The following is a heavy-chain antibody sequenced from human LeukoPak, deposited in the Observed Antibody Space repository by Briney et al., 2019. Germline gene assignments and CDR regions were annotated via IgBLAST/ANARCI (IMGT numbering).Heavy chain of an antibody. J-gene: IGHJ6*03. CDR3: ARDLYCSSTSCYPYYYYYMDV. CDR2: ISAYNGNT. D-gene: IGHD2-2*01. CDR1: GYTLTELS. V-gene: IGHV1-18*01. Sequence: ASVKVSCKVSGYTLTELSMHWVRQAPGQGLEWMGWISAYNGNTNYAQKLQGRVTMTTDTSTSTAYMELRSLRSDDTAVYYCARDLYCSSTSCYPYYYYYMDVWGKGTTVTVSS.